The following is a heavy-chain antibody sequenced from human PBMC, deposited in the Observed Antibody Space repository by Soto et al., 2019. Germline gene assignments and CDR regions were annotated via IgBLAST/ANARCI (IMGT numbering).Heavy chain of an antibody. V-gene: IGHV3-23*01. Sequence: EVQLLESGGGLLQPGGSLRLSCAASGFTFNNYAMSWVRQAPGKGLEWVSSINNGGDNIYYADSVKGRFTISRDNSKSTLYMQMNSLRAEDTAVYYCAKTFLARYCSNSICYDPADYFDYWGQGTLVTVSS. J-gene: IGHJ4*02. CDR3: AKTFLARYCSNSICYDPADYFDY. D-gene: IGHD2-2*01. CDR2: INNGGDNI. CDR1: GFTFNNYA.